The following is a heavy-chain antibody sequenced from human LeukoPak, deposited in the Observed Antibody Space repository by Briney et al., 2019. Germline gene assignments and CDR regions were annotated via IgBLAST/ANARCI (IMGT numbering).Heavy chain of an antibody. D-gene: IGHD2-15*01. J-gene: IGHJ5*02. V-gene: IGHV1-46*01. CDR1: GYTFTSYY. CDR3: ARVPPNHVVAGAISCFDP. CDR2: INPSGGST. Sequence: GASVKVSCKASGYTFTSYYMHWVRQAPGQGLEWMGIINPSGGSTSYAQKFQGRVTMTTDTSTSTAYMELRSLRSDDTAVYYCARVPPNHVVAGAISCFDPWGQGTLVTVSS.